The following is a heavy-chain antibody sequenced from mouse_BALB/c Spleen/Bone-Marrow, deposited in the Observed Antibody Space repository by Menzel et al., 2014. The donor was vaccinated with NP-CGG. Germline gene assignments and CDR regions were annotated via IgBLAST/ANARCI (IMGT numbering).Heavy chain of an antibody. D-gene: IGHD5-1*01. CDR2: INPSNGGT. V-gene: IGHV1S81*02. J-gene: IGHJ4*01. Sequence: VQLQQSGAELVKPGASVKLSCRASGYTFTNYYMYWVKQRPGQGLEWIGEINPSNGGTNFNKKFKSKATLTVDKSSSTAYMQLSSLTSEDSAVYYCTRLPHWGQGTSVTVSS. CDR3: TRLPH. CDR1: GYTFTNYY.